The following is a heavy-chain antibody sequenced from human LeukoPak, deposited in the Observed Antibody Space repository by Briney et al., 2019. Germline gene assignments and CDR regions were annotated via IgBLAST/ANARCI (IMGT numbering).Heavy chain of an antibody. V-gene: IGHV3-30*03. CDR1: GFTFSSYG. Sequence: GGSLRLSCAASGFTFSSYGMHWVRQAPGKGLEWVAVISYDGSNKYYADSVKGRFTISRDNSKNTLYLQMNSLRAEDTAVYYCARDIKRLLWFGECDFWGQGTLVTVSS. CDR3: ARDIKRLLWFGECDF. D-gene: IGHD3-10*01. CDR2: ISYDGSNK. J-gene: IGHJ4*02.